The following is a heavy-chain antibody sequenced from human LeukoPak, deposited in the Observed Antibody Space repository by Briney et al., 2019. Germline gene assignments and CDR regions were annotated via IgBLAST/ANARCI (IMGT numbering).Heavy chain of an antibody. Sequence: GGSLRLSCAASGFTFSDYYMSWIRQAPGKGLEWVSAISGSGGSTYYAESVKGRFTISRDNSENTLYLQMNSLRAEDTAIYYCAKVASRYCSGGSCYSDYWGQGTLVTVSS. CDR1: GFTFSDYY. CDR2: ISGSGGST. D-gene: IGHD2-15*01. J-gene: IGHJ4*02. CDR3: AKVASRYCSGGSCYSDY. V-gene: IGHV3-23*01.